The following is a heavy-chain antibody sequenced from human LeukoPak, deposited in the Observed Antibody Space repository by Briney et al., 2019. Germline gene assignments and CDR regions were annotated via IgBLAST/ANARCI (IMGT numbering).Heavy chain of an antibody. Sequence: SETLSLTCIVSGDSVSGYYWNWIRQPPGKGLEWIGYTHHSGNTLYNPSLKSRVTISLDTSKSQFSLKMSFVTAADTAVYYCARTVSNSGYWFDAWGQGTPVTVSS. V-gene: IGHV4-59*02. J-gene: IGHJ5*02. CDR1: GDSVSGYY. CDR2: THHSGNT. D-gene: IGHD4-11*01. CDR3: ARTVSNSGYWFDA.